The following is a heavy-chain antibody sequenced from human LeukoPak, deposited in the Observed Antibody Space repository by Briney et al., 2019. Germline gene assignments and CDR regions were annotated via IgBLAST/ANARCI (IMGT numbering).Heavy chain of an antibody. J-gene: IGHJ4*02. CDR2: ISDSGGRT. V-gene: IGHV3-23*01. CDR1: GITLSNYG. D-gene: IGHD3-22*01. Sequence: GGSLRLSCAVSGITLSNYGMSWVRQAPGKGLEWVAGISDSGGRTNYADSVEGRFTISRDNPKNTLYLQMNSLRAEDTAVYFCAKRGVVIRVILVGFHKEAYYFDSWGQGALVTVSS. CDR3: AKRGVVIRVILVGFHKEAYYFDS.